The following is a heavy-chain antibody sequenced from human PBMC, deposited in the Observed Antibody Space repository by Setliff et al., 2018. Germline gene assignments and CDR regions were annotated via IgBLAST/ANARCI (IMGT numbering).Heavy chain of an antibody. V-gene: IGHV5-51*01. D-gene: IGHD3-16*01. CDR1: GYSFSNFW. Sequence: PGESLKISCKGSGYSFSNFWIGWVRQMPGRGLEWMGIIYPGDSDARYSPSFRGQVTISVDKSISTAYLQWRSLKASDTAIYYCARLGRYDAFDIWGQGTVVTVSS. CDR3: ARLGRYDAFDI. CDR2: IYPGDSDA. J-gene: IGHJ3*02.